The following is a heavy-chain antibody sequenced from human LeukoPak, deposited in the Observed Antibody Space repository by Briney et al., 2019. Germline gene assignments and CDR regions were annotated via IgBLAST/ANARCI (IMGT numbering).Heavy chain of an antibody. V-gene: IGHV1-69*01. D-gene: IGHD3-9*01. CDR2: IIPIFGTA. CDR1: GGTFSSYA. CDR3: ARHYDILTGPLRY. Sequence: SVTVSCTASGGTFSSYAISWVRQAPGQGLEWMGGIIPIFGTANYAQKFQGRVTITADESTSTAYMELSSLRSEDTAVYYCARHYDILTGPLRYWGQGTLVTVSS. J-gene: IGHJ4*02.